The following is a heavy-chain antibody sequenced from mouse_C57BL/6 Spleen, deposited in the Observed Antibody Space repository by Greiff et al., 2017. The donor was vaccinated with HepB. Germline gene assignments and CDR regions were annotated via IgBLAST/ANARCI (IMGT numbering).Heavy chain of an antibody. CDR2: IWSGGST. D-gene: IGHD2-2*01. V-gene: IGHV2-2*01. Sequence: VQLQQSGPGLVQPSQSLSITCTVSGFSLTSYGVHWVRQSPGKGLEWLGVIWSGGSTDYNAAFISRLSISKDNSKSQVFFKMNSLQADDTAIYYCARNKGGYDGAWFAYWGQGTLVTVSA. CDR1: GFSLTSYG. J-gene: IGHJ3*01. CDR3: ARNKGGYDGAWFAY.